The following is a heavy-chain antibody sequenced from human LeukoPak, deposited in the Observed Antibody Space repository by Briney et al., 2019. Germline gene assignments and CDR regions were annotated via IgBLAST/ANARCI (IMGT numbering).Heavy chain of an antibody. Sequence: ASVKVSCKASGYTFTSYAMHWVRQAPGQRLEWMGWINAGNGNTKYSQKFQGRVTITRDTSASTAYMELSSLRSEDTAVYYCARDWDTGMVGATEIRNYYGMDVWGQGTTVTVSS. CDR3: ARDWDTGMVGATEIRNYYGMDV. CDR2: INAGNGNT. CDR1: GYTFTSYA. V-gene: IGHV1-3*01. J-gene: IGHJ6*02. D-gene: IGHD1-26*01.